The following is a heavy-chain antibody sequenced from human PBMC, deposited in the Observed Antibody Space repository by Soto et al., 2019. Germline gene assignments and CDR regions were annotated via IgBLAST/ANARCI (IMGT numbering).Heavy chain of an antibody. CDR1: GFTFSSYG. CDR2: IWYDGSNK. CDR3: ARESIAVAGTGRFDY. Sequence: ESGGGVVQPGRSLRLSCAASGFTFSSYGMHWVRQAPGKGLEWVAVIWYDGSNKYYADSVKGRFTISRDNSKNTLYLQMNSLRAEDTAVYYCARESIAVAGTGRFDYWGQGTLVTVSS. J-gene: IGHJ4*02. D-gene: IGHD6-19*01. V-gene: IGHV3-33*01.